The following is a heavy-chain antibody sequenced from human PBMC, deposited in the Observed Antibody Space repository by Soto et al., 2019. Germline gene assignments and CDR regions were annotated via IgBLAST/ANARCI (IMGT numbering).Heavy chain of an antibody. CDR1: GGTFSSYA. D-gene: IGHD6-19*01. Sequence: QVQLVQSGAEVKKPGSSVKVSCKASGGTFSSYAISWVRQAPGQGLEWMGGIIPIFGTANYAQKFQGRVTITADKSTSTAYMELSSLRSEDTAVYYCARDPGGRIAVAGYYFDYWGQGTLVIVSS. CDR3: ARDPGGRIAVAGYYFDY. V-gene: IGHV1-69*06. CDR2: IIPIFGTA. J-gene: IGHJ4*02.